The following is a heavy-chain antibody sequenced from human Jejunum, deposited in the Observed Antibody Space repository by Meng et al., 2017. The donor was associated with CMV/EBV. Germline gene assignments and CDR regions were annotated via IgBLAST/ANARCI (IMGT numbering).Heavy chain of an antibody. D-gene: IGHD3-16*01. CDR1: SSRDW. J-gene: IGHJ4*02. Sequence: SSRDWWSWVRQSPEKGLEWVGEMSPTTSSKFNPSLKSRITMSLDPSRNQFSLQLASVTAADTAVYYCARGRSTWTTSYEGTFNYWGQGILVTVSS. CDR2: MSPTTSS. V-gene: IGHV4-4*02. CDR3: ARGRSTWTTSYEGTFNY.